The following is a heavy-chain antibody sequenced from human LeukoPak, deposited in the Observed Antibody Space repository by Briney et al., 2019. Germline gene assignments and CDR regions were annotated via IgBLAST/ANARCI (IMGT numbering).Heavy chain of an antibody. CDR3: ARVRKIKDRPGAFDI. J-gene: IGHJ3*02. V-gene: IGHV4-61*01. CDR1: GGSVSSGFYY. CDR2: IYYTGNT. D-gene: IGHD3-16*01. Sequence: SETLSLTCTVSGGSVSSGFYYWSWIRQPPGKGLEWIGYIYYTGNTNYNPSLKSRVTISVDSSKNQFSLSLSSVTAADTAVYYCARVRKIKDRPGAFDIWGQGTMVTVSS.